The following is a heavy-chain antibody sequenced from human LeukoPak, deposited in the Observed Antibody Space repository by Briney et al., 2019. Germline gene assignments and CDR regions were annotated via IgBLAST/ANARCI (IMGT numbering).Heavy chain of an antibody. D-gene: IGHD4-17*01. CDR3: TRNTVTVHFDY. Sequence: GGSLRLSXSASGFTFDDYAVSWFRQAPGKGMEWVGFIRSKAFGGTPEYAASVRGRFTISRDDSKSIAYLQMNSLKTEDTAVYYCTRNTVTVHFDYWSQGTLVTVSS. CDR2: IRSKAFGGTP. CDR1: GFTFDDYA. V-gene: IGHV3-49*03. J-gene: IGHJ4*02.